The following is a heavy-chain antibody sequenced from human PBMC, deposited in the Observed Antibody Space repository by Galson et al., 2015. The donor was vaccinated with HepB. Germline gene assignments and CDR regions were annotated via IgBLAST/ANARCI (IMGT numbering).Heavy chain of an antibody. V-gene: IGHV1-18*01. CDR3: ARWDDCSSTSCYSGDAFDI. Sequence: SVKVSCKASGSTFTSYGISWVRQAPGQGLEWMGWISAYNGNTNYAQKLQGRVTMTTDTSTSTAYMELRSLRSDDTAVYYCARWDDCSSTSCYSGDAFDIWGQGTMVTVSS. CDR2: ISAYNGNT. CDR1: GSTFTSYG. D-gene: IGHD2-2*01. J-gene: IGHJ3*02.